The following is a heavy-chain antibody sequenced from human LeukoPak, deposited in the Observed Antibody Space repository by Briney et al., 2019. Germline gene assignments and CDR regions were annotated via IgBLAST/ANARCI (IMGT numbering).Heavy chain of an antibody. J-gene: IGHJ4*02. Sequence: GGSLRLSCAASGFTYDDYAMHWVRQAPGKGLEWVSGISWNSGSIGYADSVKGRFTISRDNAKNSLYLQMNSLRAEDTAVYYCARAPGLDYRLYWGQGTLVTVSS. V-gene: IGHV3-9*01. CDR3: ARAPGLDYRLY. CDR1: GFTYDDYA. CDR2: ISWNSGSI. D-gene: IGHD3-16*01.